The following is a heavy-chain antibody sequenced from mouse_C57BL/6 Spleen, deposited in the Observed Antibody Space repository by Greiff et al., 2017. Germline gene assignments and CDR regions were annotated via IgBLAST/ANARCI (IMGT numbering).Heavy chain of an antibody. CDR1: GYTFTSYW. CDR3: ASYYYGSSLFDY. J-gene: IGHJ2*01. CDR2: IHPNSGST. D-gene: IGHD1-1*01. Sequence: QVQLQQPGAELVKPGASVKLSCKASGYTFTSYWMHWVKQRPGQGLEWIGMIHPNSGSTNYNEKFKSKATLTVDKSSSTAYMQLSSLTSEDSAVYYCASYYYGSSLFDYWGQGTTLTVSS. V-gene: IGHV1-64*01.